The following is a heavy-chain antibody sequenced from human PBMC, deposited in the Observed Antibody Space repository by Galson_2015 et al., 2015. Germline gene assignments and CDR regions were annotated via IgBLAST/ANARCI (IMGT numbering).Heavy chain of an antibody. J-gene: IGHJ6*03. CDR3: AKIVGDKSITIFGVVIIGYMDV. CDR2: ISGSGGST. V-gene: IGHV3-23*01. CDR1: GFTFSSYA. D-gene: IGHD3-3*01. Sequence: SLRLSCAASGFTFSSYAMSWVRQAPGKGLEWVSAISGSGGSTYYADSVKGRFTISRDNSKNTLYLQMNSLRAEDTAVYYYAKIVGDKSITIFGVVIIGYMDVWGKGTTVTVSS.